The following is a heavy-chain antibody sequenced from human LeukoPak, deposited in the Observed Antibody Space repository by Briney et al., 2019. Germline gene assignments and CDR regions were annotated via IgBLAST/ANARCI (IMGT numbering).Heavy chain of an antibody. Sequence: GGSLRLSCAASGFALSTYSMNWVRQAPGKGLEWVSYISSSSSTIYYTDSVKGRFTISRDNAKNSLFLQMNSLRDEDTAVYYCARSIILLGGAIILWGQGALVTVSS. CDR2: ISSSSSTI. V-gene: IGHV3-48*02. J-gene: IGHJ4*02. D-gene: IGHD3-16*02. CDR1: GFALSTYS. CDR3: ARSIILLGGAIIL.